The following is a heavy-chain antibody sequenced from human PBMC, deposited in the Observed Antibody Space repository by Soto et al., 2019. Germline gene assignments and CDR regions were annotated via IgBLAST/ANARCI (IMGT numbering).Heavy chain of an antibody. Sequence: GESLKISCKGSGYSFSNYWIGWVRQMPGKGLEWMGIICPGDSDTRYSPSFQGQITISADKSINTAYLQWSSLKASDTAMYYCARPRDEVTRAEAFHIWGQGTMVTVSS. CDR2: ICPGDSDT. CDR1: GYSFSNYW. V-gene: IGHV5-51*01. CDR3: ARPRDEVTRAEAFHI. D-gene: IGHD4-17*01. J-gene: IGHJ3*02.